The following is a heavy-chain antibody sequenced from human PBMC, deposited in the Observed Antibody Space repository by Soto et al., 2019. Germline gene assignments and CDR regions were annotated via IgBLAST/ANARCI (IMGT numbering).Heavy chain of an antibody. CDR3: AKEGCSSTSCHYPRGGSKLGYFDY. Sequence: QVQLVESGGGVVQPGRSLRLSCAASGFTFSSYGMHWVRQAPGKGLEWVAVISYDGSNKYYADSVKDRFTISRDNSKNTLYLQMNSLRAEDTAVYYCAKEGCSSTSCHYPRGGSKLGYFDYWGQGTLVTVSS. CDR2: ISYDGSNK. J-gene: IGHJ4*02. CDR1: GFTFSSYG. V-gene: IGHV3-30*18. D-gene: IGHD2-2*01.